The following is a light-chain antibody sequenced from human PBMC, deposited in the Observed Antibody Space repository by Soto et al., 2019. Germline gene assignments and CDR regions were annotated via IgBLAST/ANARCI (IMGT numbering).Light chain of an antibody. CDR1: QCISNY. J-gene: IGKJ5*01. CDR2: AGS. CDR3: QQSYRTPIT. Sequence: DIQMTQSPSSLSASVGDRVTITCRARQCISNYLNWYQQKPGQAAKVLIYAGSRLQRGVPSRLSGSGSGTDFTLTISSLQPEDFATYYCQQSYRTPITFGKGTRLEIK. V-gene: IGKV1-39*01.